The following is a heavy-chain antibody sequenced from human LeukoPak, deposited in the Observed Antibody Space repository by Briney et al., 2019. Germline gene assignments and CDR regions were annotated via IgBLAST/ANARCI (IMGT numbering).Heavy chain of an antibody. CDR2: ISGSGRST. V-gene: IGHV3-23*01. Sequence: GGSLRLSCAASGFTFSQYAMNWVRQAPGKGLEWVSVISGSGRSTYYADSVKGRFTISRDNSKNTLYLQMNSLRAEDTAVYYCAKLDYSSSFEYGAFDIWGQGTMVTVSS. CDR3: AKLDYSSSFEYGAFDI. J-gene: IGHJ3*02. D-gene: IGHD6-13*01. CDR1: GFTFSQYA.